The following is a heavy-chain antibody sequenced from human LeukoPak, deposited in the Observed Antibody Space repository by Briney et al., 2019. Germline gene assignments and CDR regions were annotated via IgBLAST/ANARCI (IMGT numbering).Heavy chain of an antibody. CDR3: AKGNSGYSYGYFDY. J-gene: IGHJ4*02. CDR2: ISGGADST. D-gene: IGHD5-18*01. V-gene: IGHV3-23*01. CDR1: GFTLSSYA. Sequence: PGRSLRLSCAAAGFTLSSYAMSWVRQAPGKGLGWVSAISGGADSTYYAHSVKGRFTIPRDNSKNTLYLQMNSLRAEDTAVYYCAKGNSGYSYGYFDYWGQGALVTVSS.